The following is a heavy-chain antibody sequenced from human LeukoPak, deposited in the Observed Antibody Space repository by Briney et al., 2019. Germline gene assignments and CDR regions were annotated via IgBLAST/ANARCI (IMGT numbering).Heavy chain of an antibody. Sequence: SQTLSLTCTVSGGSISSGGYYWSWIRRHPGKGLEWIGYIYYSGSTYYNPSLKSRVTISVDTSKNQFSLKLSSVTAADTAVYYCARALRYFDWLPDALSAPGIDYWGQGTLVTVSS. CDR1: GGSISSGGYY. J-gene: IGHJ4*02. CDR2: IYYSGST. D-gene: IGHD3-9*01. V-gene: IGHV4-31*03. CDR3: ARALRYFDWLPDALSAPGIDY.